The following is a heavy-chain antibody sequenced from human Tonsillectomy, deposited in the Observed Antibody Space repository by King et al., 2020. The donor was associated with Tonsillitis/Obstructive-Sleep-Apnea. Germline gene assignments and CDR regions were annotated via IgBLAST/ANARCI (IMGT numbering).Heavy chain of an antibody. D-gene: IGHD6-6*01. J-gene: IGHJ6*03. CDR3: ARAGSIAGTPHYYYYRDV. CDR2: IRQDGSEK. V-gene: IGHV3-7*01. CDR1: GFSFGNYL. Sequence: VQLVESGGGLVQPGGSLRLSCAASGFSFGNYLMSWVRQAPGKGLEWVANIRQDGSEKKYVDSVKGRFTISRDNAKNSLDLQMNSLRVEDTAVYYCARAGSIAGTPHYYYYRDVWGKGTTVTVSS.